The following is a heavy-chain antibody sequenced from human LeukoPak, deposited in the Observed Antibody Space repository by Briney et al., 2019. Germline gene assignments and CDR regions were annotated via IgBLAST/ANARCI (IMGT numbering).Heavy chain of an antibody. CDR2: SSGSRDNT. V-gene: IGHV3-23*01. CDR3: AKDNGSGWYMPAIY. CDR1: VLTLLNYV. J-gene: IGHJ4*02. Sequence: GWALRVSCARSVLTLLNYVLSGVRPALARGVEWVSGSSGSRDNTYYADAVKSRFTISRNNSKNTQYLQMNSLRAEETSVYYGAKDNGSGWYMPAIYWGQGTLVTVSS. D-gene: IGHD6-19*01.